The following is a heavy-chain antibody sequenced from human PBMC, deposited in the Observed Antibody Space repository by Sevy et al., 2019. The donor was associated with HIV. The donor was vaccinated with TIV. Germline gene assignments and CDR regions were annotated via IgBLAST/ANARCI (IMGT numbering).Heavy chain of an antibody. CDR1: GFTFSSFG. D-gene: IGHD4-17*01. CDR3: ARDLEFYDSGDYGPAFMPDF. J-gene: IGHJ4*01. Sequence: GGSLRLSCAASGFTFSSFGMHWVRQAPSKGLEWVAVIWFDGSNTYYADSVKGRFTISRDIAKNTLHLQMNSLRAEDTAVYYCARDLEFYDSGDYGPAFMPDFWGHGTLVTVSS. V-gene: IGHV3-33*01. CDR2: IWFDGSNT.